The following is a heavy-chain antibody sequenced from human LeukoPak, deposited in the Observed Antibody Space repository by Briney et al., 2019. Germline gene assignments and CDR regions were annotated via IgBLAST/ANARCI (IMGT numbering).Heavy chain of an antibody. CDR1: GGSIRSYY. CDR3: ASLTTVTTDDYYYYYMDV. J-gene: IGHJ6*03. D-gene: IGHD4-17*01. Sequence: SETLSLTCTVSGGSIRSYYWSWIRQPAGKGLEWIGRIYTSGSTNYNPSLKSRVTMSVDTSKNQFSLKLSSVTAADTAVYYCASLTTVTTDDYYYYYMDVWGKGTTVTVSS. V-gene: IGHV4-4*07. CDR2: IYTSGST.